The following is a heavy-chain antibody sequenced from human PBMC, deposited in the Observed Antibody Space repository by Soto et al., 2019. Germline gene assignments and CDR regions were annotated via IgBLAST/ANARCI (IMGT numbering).Heavy chain of an antibody. J-gene: IGHJ3*01. V-gene: IGHV2-5*02. CDR1: GFSLSGDGVG. CDR2: IYWDDDQ. D-gene: IGHD3-3*01. Sequence: QITLKESGPTLVKPTQSLTLTCTVSGFSLSGDGVGVGWIRQPPGKALEWLALIYWDDDQRYSPSLKTRLTIKKETSKNQVVLTMTNMDPVDTATYYCAHAFGGTSWPNDAFDLWGQGTVVTVSS. CDR3: AHAFGGTSWPNDAFDL.